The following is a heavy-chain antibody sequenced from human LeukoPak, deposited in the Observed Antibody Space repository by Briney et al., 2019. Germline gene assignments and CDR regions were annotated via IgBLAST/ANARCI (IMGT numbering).Heavy chain of an antibody. CDR2: ISYDGSTK. CDR1: GFTFSSYG. Sequence: AGGSLRLSCSASGFTFSSYGMHWVRQAPGKGLEWVAVISYDGSTKYYADSVKGRFTISRDNSKNTLYLQMNSLRAEDTAVYYCAKAGGIAVAGQLDYWGQGTLVTVSS. D-gene: IGHD6-19*01. CDR3: AKAGGIAVAGQLDY. V-gene: IGHV3-30*18. J-gene: IGHJ4*02.